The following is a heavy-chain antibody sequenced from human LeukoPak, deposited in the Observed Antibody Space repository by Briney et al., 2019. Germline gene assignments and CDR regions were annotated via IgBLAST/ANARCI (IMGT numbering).Heavy chain of an antibody. D-gene: IGHD3-10*01. J-gene: IGHJ5*02. CDR2: ISAYNGNT. CDR3: ARDDGSGIDWFDP. CDR1: GYTFTSYG. Sequence: EASVRLSCKASGYTFTSYGISWVRQAPGQGLEWMGWISAYNGNTNYAQKLQGRVTMTTDTSTSTAYMELRSLRSDDTAVYYCARDDGSGIDWFDPWGQGTLVTVSS. V-gene: IGHV1-18*01.